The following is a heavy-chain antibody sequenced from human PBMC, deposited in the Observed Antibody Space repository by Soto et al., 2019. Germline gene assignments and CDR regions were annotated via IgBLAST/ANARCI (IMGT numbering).Heavy chain of an antibody. Sequence: SETLSLTCAVYGGSFSGYYWSWIRQPPGKGLEWIGEINHSGSTNYNPSLKSRVTISVDTSKNQFSLKLSSVTAADTAVYYCARVGYSYGMRHFDYWGQGTLVTVSS. J-gene: IGHJ4*02. D-gene: IGHD5-18*01. CDR3: ARVGYSYGMRHFDY. CDR2: INHSGST. V-gene: IGHV4-34*01. CDR1: GGSFSGYY.